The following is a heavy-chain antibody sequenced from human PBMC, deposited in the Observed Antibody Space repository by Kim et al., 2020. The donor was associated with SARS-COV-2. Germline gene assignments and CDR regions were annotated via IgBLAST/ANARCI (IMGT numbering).Heavy chain of an antibody. CDR1: GFTFSRRA. J-gene: IGHJ4*02. D-gene: IGHD6-19*01. CDR3: ATDHPSDGWPTFDS. V-gene: IGHV3-23*05. Sequence: GGSLRLSCVASGFTFSRRAMSWVRQAPGKGLEWIASVNNGNNPYYAASVRGRLTVSSDNTKDTFYLQMNSMRAEDTALYYCATDHPSDGWPTFDSCGQGT. CDR2: VNNGNNP.